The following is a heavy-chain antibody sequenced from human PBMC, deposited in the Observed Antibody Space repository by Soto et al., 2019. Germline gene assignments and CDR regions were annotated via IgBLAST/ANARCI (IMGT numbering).Heavy chain of an antibody. D-gene: IGHD6-6*01. CDR3: AHAETKSISARRDWVGWFEP. CDR1: GFSLSTSGVG. Sequence: QITLKESGPTLVKPTQTLTLTCTFSGFSLSTSGVGVGWIRQPPGKALEWLALIYWNDDKRYSPSLKSRLTITKDTSKKQVVLTMTNMDPVDTAPYYCAHAETKSISARRDWVGWFEPWGQGTLVTVVS. V-gene: IGHV2-5*01. J-gene: IGHJ5*02. CDR2: IYWNDDK.